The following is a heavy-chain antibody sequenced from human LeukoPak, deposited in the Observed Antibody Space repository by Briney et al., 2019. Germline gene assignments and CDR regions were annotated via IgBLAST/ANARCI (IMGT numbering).Heavy chain of an antibody. CDR3: ARDGAVEVVETTYYCDSSGYYYDY. CDR1: GFTFSSYS. Sequence: GGSLRLSCAASGFTFSSYSMNWVRQAPGKGLEWVSSISSSSSYIYYADSVKGRFTISRDNAKNSLYLQMNSLRAEDTAVYYCARDGAVEVVETTYYCDSSGYYYDYWGQGTLVTVSS. D-gene: IGHD3-22*01. V-gene: IGHV3-21*01. J-gene: IGHJ4*02. CDR2: ISSSSSYI.